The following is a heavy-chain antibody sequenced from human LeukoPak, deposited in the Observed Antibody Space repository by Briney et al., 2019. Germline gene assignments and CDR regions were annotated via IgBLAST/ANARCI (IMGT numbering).Heavy chain of an antibody. Sequence: GGSLRLSCAASGFTFSNSWMHWVRQAPGKGLVWVSRVNSDGKTTTYADSVKGRFTISRDNAQNTLYLQMNSLRAEDTAVYYCARGALLWFGELPFDYWGQGTLVTVSS. J-gene: IGHJ4*02. D-gene: IGHD3-10*01. CDR2: VNSDGKTT. V-gene: IGHV3-74*01. CDR1: GFTFSNSW. CDR3: ARGALLWFGELPFDY.